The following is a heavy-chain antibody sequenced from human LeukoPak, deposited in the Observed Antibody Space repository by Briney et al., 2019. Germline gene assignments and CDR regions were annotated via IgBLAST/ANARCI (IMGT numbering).Heavy chain of an antibody. D-gene: IGHD2-2*01. Sequence: PSETLSLTCAVYGGSFSGYYWSGIRQPPGKGLEWIGEINHSGSTNYNPSLKSRVTISVDTSKNQFSLKLSSVTAADTAVYYCARTSRRNQLLSYGMDVWGKGTTVTVSS. V-gene: IGHV4-34*01. CDR1: GGSFSGYY. CDR2: INHSGST. CDR3: ARTSRRNQLLSYGMDV. J-gene: IGHJ6*04.